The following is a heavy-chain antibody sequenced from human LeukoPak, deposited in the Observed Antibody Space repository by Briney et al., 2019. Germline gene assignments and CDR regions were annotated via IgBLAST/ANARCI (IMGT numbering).Heavy chain of an antibody. CDR3: AGAGGS. CDR1: GFTFRSHG. Sequence: GGSLRLSCAASGFTFRSHGMHWVRQAPGKGLEWVAFIWYDGSNKYYTDSVKGRFTISRDNSKNTLYLQMNSLRAEDTAVYYCAGAGGSWGQGTLVTVSS. J-gene: IGHJ4*02. CDR2: IWYDGSNK. V-gene: IGHV3-30*02. D-gene: IGHD2-15*01.